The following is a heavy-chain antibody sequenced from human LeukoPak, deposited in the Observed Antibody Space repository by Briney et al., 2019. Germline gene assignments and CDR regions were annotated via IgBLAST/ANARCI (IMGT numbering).Heavy chain of an antibody. J-gene: IGHJ4*02. CDR3: ARTPYCTNGICYQRNYFDY. Sequence: SETLSLTCAVYGGSFSGYYWSWIRQPPGKGLEWIGEINHSGSTNYNPSLKSRVTISVDTSKSQFSLKLSPVTAADTAVYYCARTPYCTNGICYQRNYFDYWGQGNLVTVSS. D-gene: IGHD2-8*01. CDR1: GGSFSGYY. V-gene: IGHV4-34*01. CDR2: INHSGST.